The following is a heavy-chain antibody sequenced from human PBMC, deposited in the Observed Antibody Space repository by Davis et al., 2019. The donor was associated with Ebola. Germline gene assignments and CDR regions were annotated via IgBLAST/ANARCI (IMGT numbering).Heavy chain of an antibody. CDR1: GGSFSGYY. Sequence: MPSETLSLTCAVYGGSFSGYYWSWIRQPPGKGLEWIGEINHSGSTNYNPSLKSRVTISVDTSKNQFSLKLSSVNAADTAVYYCARGLHYYDSSGYWVYWGQGTLVTVSS. CDR3: ARGLHYYDSSGYWVY. J-gene: IGHJ4*02. V-gene: IGHV4-34*01. CDR2: INHSGST. D-gene: IGHD3-22*01.